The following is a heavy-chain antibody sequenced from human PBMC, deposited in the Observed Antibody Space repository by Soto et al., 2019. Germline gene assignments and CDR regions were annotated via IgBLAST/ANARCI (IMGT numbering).Heavy chain of an antibody. J-gene: IGHJ3*02. CDR2: ISSDGSST. CDR3: ARADDYNRDDSFDI. D-gene: IGHD4-4*01. Sequence: GGSLRFSCEASGFTFSSYWMHWVRQVPEKGLVWVSRISSDGSSTNYADSVKGRFTVSRDNAKNTLYLQMNSLRVEDTAVYYCARADDYNRDDSFDIWGQGTMVTVSS. CDR1: GFTFSSYW. V-gene: IGHV3-74*01.